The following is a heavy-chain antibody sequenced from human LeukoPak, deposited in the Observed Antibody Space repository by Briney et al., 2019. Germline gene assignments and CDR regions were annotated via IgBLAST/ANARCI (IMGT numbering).Heavy chain of an antibody. Sequence: ASVKVSCKASGYTFTGYCMHWVRQAPGQGLEWMGWINPNSGGTNSAQKFQGRVTMTRDTSISTAYMELSRLRSHDTPVYYCVRVESVSPYSSSWYVVDYWGQGTLVTVSS. J-gene: IGHJ4*02. CDR3: VRVESVSPYSSSWYVVDY. CDR2: INPNSGGT. CDR1: GYTFTGYC. D-gene: IGHD6-13*01. V-gene: IGHV1-2*02.